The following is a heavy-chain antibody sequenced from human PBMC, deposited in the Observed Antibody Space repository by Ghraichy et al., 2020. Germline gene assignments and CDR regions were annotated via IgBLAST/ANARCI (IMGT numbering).Heavy chain of an antibody. V-gene: IGHV4-31*03. D-gene: IGHD3-3*01. Sequence: SETLSLTCTVSGGSISSGGYYWSWIRQHPGKGLEWIGYIYYSGSTYYNPSLKSRVTISVDTSKNQFSLKLSSVTAADTAVYYCARGYLAGYDFWSGSSSNWFDPWGQGTLVTVSS. CDR2: IYYSGST. J-gene: IGHJ5*02. CDR1: GGSISSGGYY. CDR3: ARGYLAGYDFWSGSSSNWFDP.